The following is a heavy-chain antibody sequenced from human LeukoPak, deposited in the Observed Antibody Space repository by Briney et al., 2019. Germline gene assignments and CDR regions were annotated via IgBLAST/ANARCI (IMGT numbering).Heavy chain of an antibody. V-gene: IGHV4-61*02. Sequence: PSETLSLTCTVSGGSISSGSYYWSWIRQPAGKGLEWIGRIYTSGSTNYNPSLKSRVTISVDTSKNQFSLKLSSVTAADTAVYYCARLSTVTTSFDYWGRGTLVTVSS. CDR3: ARLSTVTTSFDY. CDR1: GGSISSGSYY. J-gene: IGHJ4*02. D-gene: IGHD4-17*01. CDR2: IYTSGST.